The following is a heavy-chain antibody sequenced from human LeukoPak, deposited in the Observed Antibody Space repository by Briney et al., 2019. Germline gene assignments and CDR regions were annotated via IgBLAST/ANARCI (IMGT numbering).Heavy chain of an antibody. V-gene: IGHV1-69*05. J-gene: IGHJ4*02. Sequence: ASVKVSCKASGGTFSSYAISWVRQAPGQGLEWMGMIIPIFGTANYAQKFQGRVTITTDESTSTAYMELSSLRSEDTAADYCATPWNYYDSSGYSYFDCWGQGTLVTVSS. CDR3: ATPWNYYDSSGYSYFDC. CDR2: IIPIFGTA. CDR1: GGTFSSYA. D-gene: IGHD3-22*01.